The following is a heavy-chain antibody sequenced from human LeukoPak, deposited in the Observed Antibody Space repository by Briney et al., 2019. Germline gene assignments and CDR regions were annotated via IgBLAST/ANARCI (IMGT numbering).Heavy chain of an antibody. CDR1: GFTFSSYA. D-gene: IGHD3-10*01. V-gene: IGHV3-30-3*01. CDR3: AKDHYYGSGSYFDY. Sequence: GRSLRLSCAASGFTFSSYAMHWVRQAPGKGLEWVAVISYDGSNKYYADSVKGRFTISRDNSKNTLYLQMNSLRAEDTAVYYCAKDHYYGSGSYFDYWGQGTLVTVSS. J-gene: IGHJ4*02. CDR2: ISYDGSNK.